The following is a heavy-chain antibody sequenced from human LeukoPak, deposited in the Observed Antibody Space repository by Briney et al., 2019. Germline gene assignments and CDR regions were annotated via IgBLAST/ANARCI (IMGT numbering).Heavy chain of an antibody. Sequence: PGRSLRLSCTASGFTFGDYAMSWVRQAPGKGLEWVGFIISKAYGGTTEYAASVKGRFTISRDDSKSIAYLQMNSLKTEDTAVYYCTRTLYYYDSSGHRLFDYWGQGTLVTVSS. CDR2: IISKAYGGTT. V-gene: IGHV3-49*04. CDR1: GFTFGDYA. J-gene: IGHJ4*02. D-gene: IGHD3-22*01. CDR3: TRTLYYYDSSGHRLFDY.